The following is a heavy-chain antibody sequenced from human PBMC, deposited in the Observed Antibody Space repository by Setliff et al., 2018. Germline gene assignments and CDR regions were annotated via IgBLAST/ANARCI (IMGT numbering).Heavy chain of an antibody. V-gene: IGHV3-21*05. Sequence: PGGSLRLSCAASGFTFSSYEMNWVRQAPGKGLEWVSYISSSSSYIYYTDSVKGRFTISRDNAKNSLYLQMNSLRAEDTAVYYCARGGAAESYDFWSGMYYYYYYYMDVWGKGTTVTVSS. J-gene: IGHJ6*03. CDR2: ISSSSSYI. CDR1: GFTFSSYE. CDR3: ARGGAAESYDFWSGMYYYYYYYMDV. D-gene: IGHD3-3*01.